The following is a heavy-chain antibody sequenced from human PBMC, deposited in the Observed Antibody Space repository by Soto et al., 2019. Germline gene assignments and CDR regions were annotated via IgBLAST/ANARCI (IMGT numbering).Heavy chain of an antibody. Sequence: PSETLSLTCTVSGGSINTFYWSWVRQPAGKGLKWIGRIFSSGSTSFNPSLESRVAMSVDTSKNHFSLNLSSVTAADMAVYYCAREGSYSAYNFAHGIQLWSLDFWGQGALVTVSS. J-gene: IGHJ4*02. CDR1: GGSINTFY. D-gene: IGHD5-12*01. V-gene: IGHV4-4*07. CDR3: AREGSYSAYNFAHGIQLWSLDF. CDR2: IFSSGST.